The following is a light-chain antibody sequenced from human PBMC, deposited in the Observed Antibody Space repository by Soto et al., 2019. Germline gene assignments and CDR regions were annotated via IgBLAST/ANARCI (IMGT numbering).Light chain of an antibody. V-gene: IGLV1-44*01. CDR3: AAWDDSLNGVV. J-gene: IGLJ2*01. CDR2: NND. CDR1: SFNIGTNT. Sequence: QPVLTQPPSASGTPGQRVTVSCSGSSFNIGTNTVNWYQHLTGAAPKLLIYNNDQRPSGVPGRYSGSKSGTSASLAISGLQSDDEATYYCAAWDDSLNGVVFGGGTKLTVL.